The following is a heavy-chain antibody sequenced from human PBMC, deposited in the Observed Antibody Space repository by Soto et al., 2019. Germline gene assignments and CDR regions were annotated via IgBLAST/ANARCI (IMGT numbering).Heavy chain of an antibody. J-gene: IGHJ4*02. Sequence: PSETLSLTCTVSGASISGYHWTWTRQPPGTGLEWIGEINHSGSTNCNPSLKSRVTISVDTSKSQFSLKLTSVTAADTAVYYCARDKITGLCDYWGQGTLVTVSS. CDR2: INHSGST. CDR1: GASISGYH. V-gene: IGHV4-34*01. D-gene: IGHD2-8*02. CDR3: ARDKITGLCDY.